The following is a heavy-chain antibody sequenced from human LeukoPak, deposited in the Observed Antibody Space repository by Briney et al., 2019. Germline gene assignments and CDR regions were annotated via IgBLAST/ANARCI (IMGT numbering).Heavy chain of an antibody. J-gene: IGHJ4*02. CDR3: ARDNDYGGNWVDY. CDR1: GGTFSSYA. V-gene: IGHV1-69*04. D-gene: IGHD4-23*01. CDR2: IIPIFGIA. Sequence: ASVKVSCKAPGGTFSSYAISWVRQAPGQGLEWMGRIIPIFGIANYAQKFQGRVTITADKSTSTAYMELSSLRSEDTAVYYCARDNDYGGNWVDYWGQGTLVTVSS.